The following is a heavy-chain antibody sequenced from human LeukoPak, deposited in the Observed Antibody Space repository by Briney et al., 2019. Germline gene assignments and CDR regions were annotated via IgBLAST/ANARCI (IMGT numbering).Heavy chain of an antibody. V-gene: IGHV4-59*01. Sequence: KPSETPSPTRTVSGGSISSYYWSWIRQPPGKGLEWIGFIHYSGSTNYNPSLKSRVTISVDTSKNEFSLKLSSVTAADTAVYYCARGTCSNGVCYRYGEGFHYWGQGTLVTVSS. CDR1: GGSISSYY. CDR3: ARGTCSNGVCYRYGEGFHY. CDR2: IHYSGST. D-gene: IGHD2-8*01. J-gene: IGHJ4*02.